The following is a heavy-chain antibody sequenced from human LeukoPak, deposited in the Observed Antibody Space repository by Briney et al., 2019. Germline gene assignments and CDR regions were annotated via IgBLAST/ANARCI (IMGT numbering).Heavy chain of an antibody. V-gene: IGHV3-23*01. Sequence: GGSLRLSCAASGFTFSSYAMSWVRQAPGKGLEWVSAVSGSGGSTYYADSVKGRFTISRDNSKNTLYLQMNSLRAEDTAVYYCAKARMSSGTNWFDPWGQGTLVTVSS. CDR1: GFTFSSYA. D-gene: IGHD6-19*01. CDR2: VSGSGGST. J-gene: IGHJ5*02. CDR3: AKARMSSGTNWFDP.